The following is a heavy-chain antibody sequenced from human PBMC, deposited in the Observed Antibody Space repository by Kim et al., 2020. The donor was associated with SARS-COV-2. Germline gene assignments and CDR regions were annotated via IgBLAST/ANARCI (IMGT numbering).Heavy chain of an antibody. J-gene: IGHJ4*02. CDR3: ARIYGAAFDY. D-gene: IGHD6-13*01. CDR2: ISYDGSNK. CDR1: GFTFSSYG. V-gene: IGHV3-33*05. Sequence: GGSLRLSCAASGFTFSSYGMHWVRQAPGKGLEWVAVISYDGSNKYYADSVKGRFTISRDNSKNTLYLQMNSLRAEDTAVYYCARIYGAAFDYWGQGTLVTVSS.